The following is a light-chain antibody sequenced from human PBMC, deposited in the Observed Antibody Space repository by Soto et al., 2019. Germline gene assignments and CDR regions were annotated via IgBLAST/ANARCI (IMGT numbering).Light chain of an antibody. Sequence: DIQMTQSPSTLSASVGDRVTITCRASQSISSWLAWYQRKPGKAPKVLIYDASNLEYGVPSRFSGSGFGTEFILTISSLQPDDFATYYCQHYGGMWTFGQGTKVDIK. CDR1: QSISSW. V-gene: IGKV1-5*01. J-gene: IGKJ1*01. CDR3: QHYGGMWT. CDR2: DAS.